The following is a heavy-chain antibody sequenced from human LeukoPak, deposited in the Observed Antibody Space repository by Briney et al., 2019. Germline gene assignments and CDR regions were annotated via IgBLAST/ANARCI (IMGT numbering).Heavy chain of an antibody. Sequence: SETLSLTCTVSGYSISSGHYWGWIRQPPGKGLEWIGSMYHSGSTYYNPPLRSRVTISEDTSKNQFSLKLRSVTAADTAVYYCARGPRFGELLWHWFDPWGQGTLVTVSS. J-gene: IGHJ5*02. CDR2: MYHSGST. CDR1: GYSISSGHY. CDR3: ARGPRFGELLWHWFDP. D-gene: IGHD3-10*01. V-gene: IGHV4-38-2*02.